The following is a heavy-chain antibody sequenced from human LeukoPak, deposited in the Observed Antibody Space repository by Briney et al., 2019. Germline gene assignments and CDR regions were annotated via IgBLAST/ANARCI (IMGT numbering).Heavy chain of an antibody. CDR2: IYYLGNT. D-gene: IGHD1-26*01. V-gene: IGHV4-39*07. CDR3: ARERWEPSTEYYFDY. Sequence: SETLSLTCTVSGASISSSRDYWGWIRQTPGKGLEWIGSIYYLGNTYYNASLKSRVNMSLDKSKNQFSLKLNSVTAADTAVYYCARERWEPSTEYYFDYWGQGTLVTVSS. CDR1: GASISSSRDY. J-gene: IGHJ4*02.